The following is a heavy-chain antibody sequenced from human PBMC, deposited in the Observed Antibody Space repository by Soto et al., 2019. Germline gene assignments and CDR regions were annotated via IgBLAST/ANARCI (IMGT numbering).Heavy chain of an antibody. CDR2: IYHTGTT. V-gene: IGHV4-4*02. D-gene: IGHD1-26*01. CDR3: ASSPNIYSLSGFET. Sequence: QVQLQESGPRLVKPSGTLSLTCGVSGGSISPINWWNWVRQPPGKGLEWIGDIYHTGTTNYNPSLESRVTLSIDKSKNQFFLNLTSVTAADRAVYYCASSPNIYSLSGFETWGQGSLVTVSS. J-gene: IGHJ4*02. CDR1: GGSISPINW.